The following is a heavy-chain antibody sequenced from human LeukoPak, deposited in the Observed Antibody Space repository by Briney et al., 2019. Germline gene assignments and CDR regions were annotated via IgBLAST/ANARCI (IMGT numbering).Heavy chain of an antibody. D-gene: IGHD2-2*01. CDR3: ARGYCSSTSCQKFDP. CDR1: GGSISSYY. J-gene: IGHJ5*02. V-gene: IGHV4-59*01. Sequence: PSETLSLTCTVSGGSISSYYWSWIRQPPGKGLEWIGYIYYSGSTNYNPSLKSRVTISVDTSQNQFSLKLSSVTAADTAVYYCARGYCSSTSCQKFDPWGQGTLVTVSS. CDR2: IYYSGST.